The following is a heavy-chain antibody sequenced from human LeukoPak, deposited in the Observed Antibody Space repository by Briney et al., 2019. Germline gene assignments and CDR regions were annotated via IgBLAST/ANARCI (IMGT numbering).Heavy chain of an antibody. CDR3: ARPILHYYDSSDFQLRGGYYFHMDV. CDR1: GYIFTSYW. D-gene: IGHD3-22*01. Sequence: GESLKISCKGSGYIFTSYWIAWVRQMPGKGLEWMGIIYPGDSDTRYSPSFQGQVTISADKSIGTVYLQWSSLKASDTATYYCARPILHYYDSSDFQLRGGYYFHMDVWGKGSTVTVSS. CDR2: IYPGDSDT. V-gene: IGHV5-51*01. J-gene: IGHJ6*03.